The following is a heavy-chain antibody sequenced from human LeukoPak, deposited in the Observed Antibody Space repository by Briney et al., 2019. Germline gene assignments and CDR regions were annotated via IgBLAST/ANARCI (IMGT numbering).Heavy chain of an antibody. CDR3: ARGYYDSSGYDY. CDR2: INHSGST. J-gene: IGHJ4*02. Sequence: SQTLSLTCTVSGGSISSGDYYWSWIRQPPGKGLEWIGEINHSGSTNYNPSLKSRVTISVDTSKNQFSLKLSSVTAADTAVYYCARGYYDSSGYDYWGQGTLVTVSS. CDR1: GGSISSGDYY. V-gene: IGHV4-30-4*08. D-gene: IGHD3-22*01.